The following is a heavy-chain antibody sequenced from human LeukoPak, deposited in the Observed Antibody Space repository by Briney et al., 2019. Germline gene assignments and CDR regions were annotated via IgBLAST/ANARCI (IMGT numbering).Heavy chain of an antibody. J-gene: IGHJ4*02. CDR1: DFTVNNRN. V-gene: IGHV3-15*01. CDR2: IKSKTDGGTT. D-gene: IGHD3-16*01. Sequence: GGSLRLSCAASDFTVNNRNMSWVRQAPGKGLEWVGRIKSKTDGGTTDYAAPVKGRFTISRDDSKNALYLQMNSLKTEDTAVYYCTTGLGAADTNWGLGTLVTVSS. CDR3: TTGLGAADTN.